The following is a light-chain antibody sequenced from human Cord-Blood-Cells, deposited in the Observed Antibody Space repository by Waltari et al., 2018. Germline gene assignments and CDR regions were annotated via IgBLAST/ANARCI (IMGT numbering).Light chain of an antibody. V-gene: IGKV1-13*02. Sequence: AIQLTQSPSSLSASVGDRVTITCRASQGISSALAWYQQKPGKAPKLLIYDTSSLESGVPSRFSSSGCGTDFTLTHSSLQPEDFATYYCQQFNSYPLTFGGGTKVEIK. CDR3: QQFNSYPLT. CDR1: QGISSA. CDR2: DTS. J-gene: IGKJ4*01.